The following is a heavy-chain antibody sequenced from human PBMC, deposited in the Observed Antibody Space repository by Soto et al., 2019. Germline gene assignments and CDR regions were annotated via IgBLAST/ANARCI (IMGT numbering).Heavy chain of an antibody. D-gene: IGHD5-18*01. Sequence: GGSLRLSCTASGFTFGDYAMSWFRQAPGKGLEWVGFIRSKAYGGTTEYAASVKGRFTISRDDSKSIAYLQMNSLKTEDTAVYYCTRDRGYSYLRDCYYMDVWGKGTTVTVSS. J-gene: IGHJ6*03. CDR3: TRDRGYSYLRDCYYMDV. CDR1: GFTFGDYA. V-gene: IGHV3-49*03. CDR2: IRSKAYGGTT.